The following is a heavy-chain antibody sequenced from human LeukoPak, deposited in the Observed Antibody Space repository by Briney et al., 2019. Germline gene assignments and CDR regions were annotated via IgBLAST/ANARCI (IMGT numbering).Heavy chain of an antibody. Sequence: LETLSLTCTVSGGSISSYYWSWIRQPPGKGLEWIGYIYYSGSTNYDPSLKSRVTISVDTSKNQFSLKLSSVTAADTAVYYCARDHYEYDAFDIWGQGTMVTVSS. D-gene: IGHD4-17*01. V-gene: IGHV4-59*01. J-gene: IGHJ3*02. CDR3: ARDHYEYDAFDI. CDR2: IYYSGST. CDR1: GGSISSYY.